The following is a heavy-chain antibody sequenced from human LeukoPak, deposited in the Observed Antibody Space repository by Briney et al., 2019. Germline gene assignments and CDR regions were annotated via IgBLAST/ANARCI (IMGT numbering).Heavy chain of an antibody. CDR2: VYHTGTT. J-gene: IGHJ4*02. CDR3: ATGGDYQFNY. D-gene: IGHD2-2*01. CDR1: GGSISSGGYS. Sequence: PSQTLSLTCAVSGGSISSGGYSWRWIRQPPGKGLEWIGSVYHTGTTYYNPSLKSRVAISVDTSKNQFPLKLSSLTAADTAVFYCATGGDYQFNYWGQGTLVTVSS. V-gene: IGHV4-30-2*03.